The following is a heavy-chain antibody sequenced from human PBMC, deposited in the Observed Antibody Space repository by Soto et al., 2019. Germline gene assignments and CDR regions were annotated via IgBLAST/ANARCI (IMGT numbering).Heavy chain of an antibody. CDR2: IYYSGST. Sequence: QVQLQESGPGLVKPSQTLSLTCTVSGGSISSGGYYWSWIRQHPGKGLEWIGYIYYSGSTYYNPSLKSRVTISVDTSKNQFSLKLISVTTADTAVYYCARTIQYCSNTSCYPIDSWGQGTLVTVSS. D-gene: IGHD2-2*01. V-gene: IGHV4-31*03. J-gene: IGHJ4*02. CDR1: GGSISSGGYY. CDR3: ARTIQYCSNTSCYPIDS.